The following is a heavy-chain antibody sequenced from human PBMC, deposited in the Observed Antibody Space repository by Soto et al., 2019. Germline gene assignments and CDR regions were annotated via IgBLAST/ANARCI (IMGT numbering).Heavy chain of an antibody. Sequence: QVQLVESGGGVVQPGRSLRLSCAASGFTFSSYGMHWVRQAPGKGLEWVAVISYDGSNKYYADSVKGRFTISRDNSKNTLYLQMNSLRAEDTAVYYCAKAGGSVRGAYYFDYWSQGTLVTVSS. CDR2: ISYDGSNK. V-gene: IGHV3-30*18. D-gene: IGHD3-10*01. CDR3: AKAGGSVRGAYYFDY. J-gene: IGHJ4*02. CDR1: GFTFSSYG.